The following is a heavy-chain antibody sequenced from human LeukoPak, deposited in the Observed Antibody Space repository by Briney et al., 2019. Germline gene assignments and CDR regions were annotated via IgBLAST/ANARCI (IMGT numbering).Heavy chain of an antibody. Sequence: GGSLRRSCSASGFTFSSYWMHWVRQAPGKGLVWVSRINSDGSSTSYADSVKGRFTISRDNTKNTLYLQMNSLRAEDAAVYYCARGAERGDAFDIWGQGTMVTVSS. CDR1: GFTFSSYW. J-gene: IGHJ3*02. CDR2: INSDGSST. CDR3: ARGAERGDAFDI. V-gene: IGHV3-74*01. D-gene: IGHD1-1*01.